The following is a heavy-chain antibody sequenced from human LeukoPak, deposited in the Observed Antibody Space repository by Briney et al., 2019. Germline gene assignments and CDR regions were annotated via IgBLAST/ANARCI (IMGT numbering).Heavy chain of an antibody. CDR2: IKSKVEGETI. CDR3: ATGGYYIDY. J-gene: IGHJ4*02. V-gene: IGHV3-15*07. CDR1: GFTFSNAW. Sequence: GGSLRLSCVGYGFTFSNAWMNWVRQTPGKGLERVARIKSKVEGETIDYAAPVKGRFTISRDDSKNTVYLQMNSLRTEDTAVYFCATGGYYIDYWGQGTLVTVSS.